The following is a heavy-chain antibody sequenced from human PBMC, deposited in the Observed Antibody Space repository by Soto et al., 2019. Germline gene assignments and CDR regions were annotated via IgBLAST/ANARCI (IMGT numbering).Heavy chain of an antibody. CDR1: AGTFSSYA. CDR3: ARRHCDGDCGTLWYYYYGMDV. Sequence: SVKVSCTASAGTFSSYAISWVRQAPGQGLECMGGIIPIFGTANYAQKFQGRVTITADESTSTAYMELSSLRSEDTAVYYCARRHCDGDCGTLWYYYYGMDVWGQGTTVTVSS. V-gene: IGHV1-69*13. CDR2: IIPIFGTA. J-gene: IGHJ6*02. D-gene: IGHD2-21*02.